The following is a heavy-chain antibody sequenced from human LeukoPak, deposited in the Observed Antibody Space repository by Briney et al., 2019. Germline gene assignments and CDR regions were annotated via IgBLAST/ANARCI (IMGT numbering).Heavy chain of an antibody. CDR1: GFTLSSYA. V-gene: IGHV3-30*04. J-gene: IGHJ4*02. CDR3: AREGYYDSTGSSFPFFDY. CDR2: ISYDGSNK. D-gene: IGHD3-22*01. Sequence: GGSLRLSCAASGFTLSSYAMHWVRQAPGKGLEWVAVISYDGSNKYYADSVKGRFTISRDNSKNTLFLQMNSLRADDTAVYYCAREGYYDSTGSSFPFFDYWGQGTLVTVSS.